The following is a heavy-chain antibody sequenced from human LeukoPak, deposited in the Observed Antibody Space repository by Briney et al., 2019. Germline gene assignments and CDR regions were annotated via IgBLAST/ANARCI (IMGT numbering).Heavy chain of an antibody. CDR2: IYSGGST. J-gene: IGHJ4*02. D-gene: IGHD5-18*01. V-gene: IGHV3-53*01. CDR1: GLTVSSNY. Sequence: PGGSLRLSCAASGLTVSSNYMSWVRQAPGKGLEWVSVIYSGGSTYYADSVKGRFTISRDNSKNTLYVQMNSLRAEDTAVYYCAKETVMVNFDYWGQGTLVTVPS. CDR3: AKETVMVNFDY.